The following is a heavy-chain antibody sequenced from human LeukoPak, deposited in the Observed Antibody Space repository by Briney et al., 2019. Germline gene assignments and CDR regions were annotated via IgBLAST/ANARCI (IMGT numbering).Heavy chain of an antibody. V-gene: IGHV1-8*01. CDR2: MNPNSGNT. CDR3: ATVKWDLWGNDGYRGYYFAY. CDR1: GYTFTSYD. J-gene: IGHJ4*02. Sequence: GASVKVSCKASGYTFTSYDINWVRQATGQGLEWMGWMNPNSGNTGYAQKFQGRVAITADESTSTAYMELSSLRSEDTALYYCATVKWDLWGNDGYRGYYFAYWGQGTLVTVSS. D-gene: IGHD1-26*01.